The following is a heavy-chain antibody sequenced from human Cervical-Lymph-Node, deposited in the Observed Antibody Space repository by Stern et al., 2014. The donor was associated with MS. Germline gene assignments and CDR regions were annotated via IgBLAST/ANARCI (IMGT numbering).Heavy chain of an antibody. V-gene: IGHV1-58*01. J-gene: IGHJ4*02. Sequence: QLVQSGPEVKKPGTSVKVSCKASGFTFTSSAVQWVRQARGQLLEWIGWIVVGSGNTNYAQKFQERVTITRDMSTSTAYMELSSLRSEDTAVYYCAADPRYYYDSSGYPYWGQGTLVTVSS. D-gene: IGHD3-22*01. CDR3: AADPRYYYDSSGYPY. CDR1: GFTFTSSA. CDR2: IVVGSGNT.